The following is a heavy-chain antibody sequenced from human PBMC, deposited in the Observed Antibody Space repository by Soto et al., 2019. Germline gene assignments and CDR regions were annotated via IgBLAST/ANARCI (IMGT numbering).Heavy chain of an antibody. CDR2: INPSGGGT. J-gene: IGHJ6*02. CDR1: GYTFTNYY. V-gene: IGHV1-46*01. D-gene: IGHD3-22*01. CDR3: AREGYYYDSSGYPYYYYYGMDV. Sequence: ASVKVSCKASGYTFTNYYMHWVRQAPGQGLEWMGIINPSGGGTSYAQKFQGRVSMTRDTSTSTVYMELSSLRSEDTAVYYCAREGYYYDSSGYPYYYYYGMDVWGQGTTVTVSS.